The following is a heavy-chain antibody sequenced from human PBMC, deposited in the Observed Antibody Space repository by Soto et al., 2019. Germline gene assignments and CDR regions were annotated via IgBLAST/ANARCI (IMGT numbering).Heavy chain of an antibody. V-gene: IGHV3-9*01. CDR2: ISWNSGGI. Sequence: ALRLSCASSGFTFDDYAMHLVRQAPGKGLEWVSGISWNSGGIGYADPVKGRFTISRDNAKNSLYLQMNSLRAEDTALYYCAKDMIAAAGTLAAWGQGTVVTVSS. D-gene: IGHD6-13*01. CDR1: GFTFDDYA. CDR3: AKDMIAAAGTLAA. J-gene: IGHJ4*02.